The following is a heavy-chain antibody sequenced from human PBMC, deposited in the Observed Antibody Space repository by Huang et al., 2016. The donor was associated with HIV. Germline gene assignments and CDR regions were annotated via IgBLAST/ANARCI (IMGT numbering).Heavy chain of an antibody. J-gene: IGHJ3*02. CDR2: IRYDGSNK. CDR3: AKGSMANAFDI. CDR1: GFTFSSYG. D-gene: IGHD3-10*01. Sequence: QVQLVESGGGVVQPGGSLRLSCAASGFTFSSYGMPWVRQAPGKGLECVAVIRYDGSNKYYADSVRGRFTISRDNSKNTLYLQMNSRRAEDTAVYYCAKGSMANAFDIWGQGTMVTVSS. V-gene: IGHV3-30*02.